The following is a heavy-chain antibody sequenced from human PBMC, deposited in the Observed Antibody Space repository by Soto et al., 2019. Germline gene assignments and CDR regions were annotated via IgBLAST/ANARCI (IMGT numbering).Heavy chain of an antibody. J-gene: IGHJ5*02. V-gene: IGHV4-4*02. CDR2: IYHGGST. CDR1: GDSISSSNW. Sequence: RAETLSLTCDVSGDSISSSNWWTWVRQPPGKGLEWIGEIYHGGSTNYNPSLKSRVTLSLDKSKNQFSLRLTSVTAADTAMYYCAIVQASIRYNFLDPWGQGALVTVPS. D-gene: IGHD5-18*01. CDR3: AIVQASIRYNFLDP.